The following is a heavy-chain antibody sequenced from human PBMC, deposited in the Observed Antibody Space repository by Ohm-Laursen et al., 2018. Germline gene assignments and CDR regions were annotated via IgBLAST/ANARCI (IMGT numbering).Heavy chain of an antibody. CDR2: INHSGST. D-gene: IGHD6-19*01. CDR3: ARGSGFFKLDV. V-gene: IGHV4-34*01. Sequence: SETLSLTWVVYGGSFSGYYWSWIRQPPGKGLEWIGEINHSGSTNYNPSLKSRVTISVDTSKNQFSLNLSSVTAADTATYYCARGSGFFKLDVWGQGTTVTVSS. J-gene: IGHJ6*02. CDR1: GGSFSGYY.